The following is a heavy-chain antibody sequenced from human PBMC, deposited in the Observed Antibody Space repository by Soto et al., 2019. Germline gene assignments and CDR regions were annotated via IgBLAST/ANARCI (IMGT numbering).Heavy chain of an antibody. CDR2: VYQSGIT. D-gene: IGHD1-26*01. CDR1: GDSISSNNW. Sequence: SETLSLTCSVSGDSISSNNWWSWVRQAPGKGLEWIGEVYQSGITNYNPSLKSRVTMSVDTSKNQFSLNLRSVTAADTAIYYCARDGSGSPGAADHWGQGTLVTVSS. J-gene: IGHJ4*02. V-gene: IGHV4-4*02. CDR3: ARDGSGSPGAADH.